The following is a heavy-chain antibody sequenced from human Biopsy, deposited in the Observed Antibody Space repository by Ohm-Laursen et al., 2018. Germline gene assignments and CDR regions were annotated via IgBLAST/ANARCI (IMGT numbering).Heavy chain of an antibody. CDR1: GGSISRYY. Sequence: PSDTLSLTCTVSGGSISRYYWSWIRQPPGKGLEWIGYIYYSGSTNYNPSLKSRVTISVDTSKNQFSLRLSSVTAADTAVYYCARHPTHRIQQIDYWGQGTLVTVSS. J-gene: IGHJ4*02. D-gene: IGHD5-18*01. V-gene: IGHV4-59*08. CDR2: IYYSGST. CDR3: ARHPTHRIQQIDY.